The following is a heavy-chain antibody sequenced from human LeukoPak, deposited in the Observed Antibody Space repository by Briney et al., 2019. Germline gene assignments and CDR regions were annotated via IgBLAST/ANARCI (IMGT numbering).Heavy chain of an antibody. D-gene: IGHD3-10*01. Sequence: GASVKVSCKASGGTFSSYAISWVRQAPGQGLEWMGRIIPILGIANYAQKFQGRVTITADKSTSTAYMELSSLRSEDTAVYYCARDYYGSGSSSSYYYYMDVWGKGTTVTVSS. V-gene: IGHV1-69*04. CDR3: ARDYYGSGSSSSYYYYMDV. CDR1: GGTFSSYA. J-gene: IGHJ6*03. CDR2: IIPILGIA.